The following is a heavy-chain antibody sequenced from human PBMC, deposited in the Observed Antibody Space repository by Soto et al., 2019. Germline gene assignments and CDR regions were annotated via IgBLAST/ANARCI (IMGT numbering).Heavy chain of an antibody. V-gene: IGHV3-30*18. CDR3: AKGGPSGMDV. Sequence: VQLVESGGGVVQPGGSLRLSCAASGFTFSTYVMHWVPPAPGKGLEWVAIMSYDGSKIHYADSVKGRFTISRDNSKNTLYLQMNSLRPEDTAVYYCAKGGPSGMDVWGQGTTVTVSS. CDR2: MSYDGSKI. J-gene: IGHJ6*02. CDR1: GFTFSTYV.